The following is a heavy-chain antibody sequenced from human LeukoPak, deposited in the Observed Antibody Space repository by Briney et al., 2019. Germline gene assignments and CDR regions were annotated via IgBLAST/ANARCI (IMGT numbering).Heavy chain of an antibody. CDR1: GFTFSSYG. CDR2: ISYDGSNK. D-gene: IGHD1-1*01. CDR3: ARGRHDAFDI. V-gene: IGHV3-30*03. J-gene: IGHJ3*02. Sequence: TGGSLRLSCAASGFTFSSYGMHWVRQGPGKGLEWVAVISYDGSNKYYADSVKGRFTISRDNAKNSLFLQMNSLRAEDTAVYYCARGRHDAFDIWGQGTMVTVSS.